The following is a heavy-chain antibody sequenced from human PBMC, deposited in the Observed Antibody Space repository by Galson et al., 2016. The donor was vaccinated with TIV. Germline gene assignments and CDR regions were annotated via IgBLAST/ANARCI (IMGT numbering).Heavy chain of an antibody. CDR3: ARGFNYGFDFYYGMDV. J-gene: IGHJ6*02. D-gene: IGHD5-18*01. CDR1: GYPFSAYY. Sequence: QSGAEVKKPGESLKISCKASGYPFSAYYIHWVRQAPGQGLEWMGWINPYSADTNYAQSFQGRVSMTSDTSINTAYMELSRLRPDDTAIFFCARGFNYGFDFYYGMDVWGQGTTVTVSS. V-gene: IGHV1-2*02. CDR2: INPYSADT.